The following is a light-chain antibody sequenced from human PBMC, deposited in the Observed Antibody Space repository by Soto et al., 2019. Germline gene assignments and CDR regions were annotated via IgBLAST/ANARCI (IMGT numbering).Light chain of an antibody. CDR2: GAS. J-gene: IGKJ4*01. CDR3: QQYNNWPPVT. V-gene: IGKV3-15*01. Sequence: EIVMTQSPATLSVSPGGRATLSCRASQSVYSNLAWYQQKPGQAPRLLIYGASTRATGIPARFSGSGAGTDFPLPISSLQSEDSAVYYCQQYNNWPPVTFGGGTRVEIK. CDR1: QSVYSN.